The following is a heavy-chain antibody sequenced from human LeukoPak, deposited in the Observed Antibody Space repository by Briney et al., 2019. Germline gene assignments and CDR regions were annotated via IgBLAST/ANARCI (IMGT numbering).Heavy chain of an antibody. CDR2: ISSTGTYM. CDR3: ATDDYRGLGY. D-gene: IGHD3-16*01. V-gene: IGHV3-21*01. Sequence: GGSLRLSCAASGFAFGDFSINWVRQAPGKGLEWVSAISSTGTYMYYADSVRGRFTISRDNAKNTVYLQLNNLRADDTAVYYCATDDYRGLGYWGQGTLVTVSS. CDR1: GFAFGDFS. J-gene: IGHJ4*02.